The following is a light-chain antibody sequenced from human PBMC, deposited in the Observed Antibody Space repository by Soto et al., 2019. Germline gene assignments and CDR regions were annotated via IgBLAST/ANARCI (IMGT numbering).Light chain of an antibody. Sequence: EVVMTQSPATLSVSPGDSATLSCRASEGVGTNLAWYQQTPGQGPRLLIYATSTRATGIPARFSGSGSGTEFNLTISGLRPSLFATYDCQQSNKTPPWTFGQGTNVEIK. CDR1: EGVGTN. CDR2: ATS. CDR3: QQSNKTPPWT. V-gene: IGKV3-15*01. J-gene: IGKJ1*01.